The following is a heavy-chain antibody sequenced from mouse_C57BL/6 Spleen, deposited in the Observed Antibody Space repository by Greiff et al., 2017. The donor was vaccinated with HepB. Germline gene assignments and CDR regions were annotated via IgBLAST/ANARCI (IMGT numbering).Heavy chain of an antibody. CDR2: IYPGDGDT. V-gene: IGHV1-80*01. D-gene: IGHD1-3*01. CDR1: GYAFSSYW. Sequence: VQLQQSGAELVKPGASVKISCKASGYAFSSYWMNWVKQRPGKGLEWIGQIYPGDGDTNYNGKFKGKATLTADKSSSTAYMQLSSLTSEDSAVYFCARERAVSGAMDYWGQGTSVTVSS. CDR3: ARERAVSGAMDY. J-gene: IGHJ4*01.